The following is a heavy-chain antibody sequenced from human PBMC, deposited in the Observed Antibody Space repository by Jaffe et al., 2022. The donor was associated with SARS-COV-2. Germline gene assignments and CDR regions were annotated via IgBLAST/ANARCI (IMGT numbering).Heavy chain of an antibody. CDR1: GGSISSGSYY. V-gene: IGHV4-61*02. CDR3: ARGSAVAAPGYYYYYGMDV. Sequence: QVQLQESGPGLVKPSQTLSLTCTVSGGSISSGSYYWSWIRQPAGKGLEWIGRIYTSGSTNYNPSLKSRVTISVDTSKNQFSLKLSSVTAADTAVYYCARGSAVAAPGYYYYYGMDVWGQGTTVTVSS. J-gene: IGHJ6*02. D-gene: IGHD6-19*01. CDR2: IYTSGST.